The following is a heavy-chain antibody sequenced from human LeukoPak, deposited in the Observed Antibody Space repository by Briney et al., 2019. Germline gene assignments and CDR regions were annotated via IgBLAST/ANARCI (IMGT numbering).Heavy chain of an antibody. D-gene: IGHD3-3*01. V-gene: IGHV3-21*01. CDR2: ISSSSSYI. CDR1: GFTFSSYS. J-gene: IGHJ4*02. CDR3: AGNYDFWSGIDY. Sequence: PGGSLRLSCAASGFTFSSYSKNWVRQAPGKGLEWVSSISSSSSYIYYADSVKGRFTISRDNAKNSLYLQMNSLRAEDTAVYYCAGNYDFWSGIDYWGQGTLVTVSS.